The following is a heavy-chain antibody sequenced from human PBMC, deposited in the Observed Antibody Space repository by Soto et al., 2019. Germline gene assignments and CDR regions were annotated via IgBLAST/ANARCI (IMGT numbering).Heavy chain of an antibody. J-gene: IGHJ4*02. Sequence: SETLSLTCTVSGGSISSYYWGWIRQPPGKGLEWIGYIYYSGSTNYNPSLKSRVTISVDTSKNQFSLKLSSVTAADTAVYYCARHYYGSGSYSIRQFDSRGQGTLVTVSS. CDR2: IYYSGST. D-gene: IGHD3-10*01. CDR1: GGSISSYY. CDR3: ARHYYGSGSYSIRQFDS. V-gene: IGHV4-59*08.